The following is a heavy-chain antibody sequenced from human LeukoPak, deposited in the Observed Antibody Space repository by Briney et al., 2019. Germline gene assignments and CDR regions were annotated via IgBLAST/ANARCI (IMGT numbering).Heavy chain of an antibody. V-gene: IGHV4-59*08. Sequence: PSETLSLTCTVSSGSISSYSWGWIRQPPGKGLEWIGYIYYSGSTSYNPSLKSRVIMSVDTSKNQFSLKLSSVTAADTAVYYCARHGTLPYYYDSSGYPFLDYWGQGTLVTVSS. D-gene: IGHD3-22*01. J-gene: IGHJ4*02. CDR2: IYYSGST. CDR1: SGSISSYS. CDR3: ARHGTLPYYYDSSGYPFLDY.